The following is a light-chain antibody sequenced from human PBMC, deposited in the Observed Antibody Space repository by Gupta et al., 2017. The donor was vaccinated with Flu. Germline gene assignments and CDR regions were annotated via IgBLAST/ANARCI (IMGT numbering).Light chain of an antibody. CDR1: QSVSGW. CDR3: QQNGSSPWT. J-gene: IGKJ1*01. Sequence: DIQMTQSPSTLSASVGDRVTTTCRAGQSVSGWVAWYQHKPGKAPKLLMYKESGLQSGVPSRFSASESGTEFTLTISSLQTEDFGTYYCQQNGSSPWTFGQGTKVEIK. CDR2: KES. V-gene: IGKV1-5*03.